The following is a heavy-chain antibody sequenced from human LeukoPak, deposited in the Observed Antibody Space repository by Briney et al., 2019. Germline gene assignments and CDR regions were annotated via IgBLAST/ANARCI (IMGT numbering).Heavy chain of an antibody. CDR3: ALTGVAATEDDY. CDR2: ISSSSSYI. CDR1: GFTFSSYS. V-gene: IGHV3-21*01. D-gene: IGHD2-15*01. Sequence: GGSLRLSCAASGFTFSSYSMNCVRQAPGKGLEWVSSISSSSSYIYYADSVKGRFTISRDNAKNSLYLQMNSLRAEDTAVYYCALTGVAATEDDYWGQGTLVTVSS. J-gene: IGHJ4*02.